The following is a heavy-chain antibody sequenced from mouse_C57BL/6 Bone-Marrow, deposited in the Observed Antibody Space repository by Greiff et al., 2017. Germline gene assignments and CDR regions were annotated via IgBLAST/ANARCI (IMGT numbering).Heavy chain of an antibody. CDR1: GFSLTRYG. V-gene: IGHV2-6*01. Sequence: QVQLKESGPGLVAPSQSLSITCTVSGFSLTRYGVDWVRQSPGKGLEWLGVIWGVGSTNYNSALKSRLSISKDNSKSQVFLKMNSLQTDDTAMYYCASASNFEGFAYWGQGALVTVSA. CDR2: IWGVGST. J-gene: IGHJ3*01. D-gene: IGHD2-5*01. CDR3: ASASNFEGFAY.